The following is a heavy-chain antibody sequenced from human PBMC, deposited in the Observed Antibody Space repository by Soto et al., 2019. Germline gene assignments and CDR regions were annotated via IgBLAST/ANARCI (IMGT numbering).Heavy chain of an antibody. D-gene: IGHD6-13*01. CDR1: GFTFSSYG. J-gene: IGHJ6*03. Sequence: HPGGSLRLSCAASGFTFSSYGMHWVRQAPGKGLEWVAVISYDGSNKYYADSVKGRFTISRDNSKNTLYLQMNSLRAEDTAVYYCAKDAGLAGLYYYYYMDVWGKGTTVTVSS. CDR2: ISYDGSNK. CDR3: AKDAGLAGLYYYYYMDV. V-gene: IGHV3-30*18.